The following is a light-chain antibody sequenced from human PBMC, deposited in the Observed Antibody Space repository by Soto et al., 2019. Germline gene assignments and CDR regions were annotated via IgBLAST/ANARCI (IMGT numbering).Light chain of an antibody. V-gene: IGKV1-33*01. CDR2: EAS. CDR3: QHDDNLPRYT. Sequence: DIQMTQSPSSLSTSVGERVTITCQASQDIRNSLNWDQQKPGKAPNLLIYEASKMQTGVTSSFSGGGSGTHFTFSISNLQPQDITTYYCQHDDNLPRYTVGLGTKLEI. CDR1: QDIRNS. J-gene: IGKJ2*01.